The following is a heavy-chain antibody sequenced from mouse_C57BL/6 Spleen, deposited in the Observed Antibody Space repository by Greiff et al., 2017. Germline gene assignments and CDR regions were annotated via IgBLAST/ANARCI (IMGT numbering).Heavy chain of an antibody. CDR1: GFTFSSYA. CDR2: ISDGGSYT. D-gene: IGHD3-2*02. V-gene: IGHV5-4*01. Sequence: EVHLVESGGGLVKPGGSLKLSCAASGFTFSSYAMSWVRQTPEKRLEWVATISDGGSYTYYPDNVKGRFTISRDNAKNNLYLQMSHLKSEDTAMYYGASEGEQLRPHWFAYWGQGALVTVSA. CDR3: ASEGEQLRPHWFAY. J-gene: IGHJ3*01.